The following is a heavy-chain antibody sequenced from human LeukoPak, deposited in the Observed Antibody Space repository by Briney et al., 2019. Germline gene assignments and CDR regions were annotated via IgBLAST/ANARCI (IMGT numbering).Heavy chain of an antibody. CDR1: GFTFSSYG. V-gene: IGHV3-33*01. CDR2: IWYDGSNK. D-gene: IGHD3-22*01. CDR3: ARGSYYYDSSQSSGAFDI. Sequence: GESLRLSCAASGFTFSSYGIHWVRQAPGKGLEWVAVIWYDGSNKYYADSVKGRFTISRDNSKNTLYLQMNSLRAEDTAVYYCARGSYYYDSSQSSGAFDIWGQGTMVTVSS. J-gene: IGHJ3*02.